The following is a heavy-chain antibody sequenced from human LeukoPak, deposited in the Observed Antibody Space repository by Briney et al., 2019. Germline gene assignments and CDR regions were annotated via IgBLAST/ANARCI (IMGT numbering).Heavy chain of an antibody. CDR1: GFTVSSNY. J-gene: IGHJ4*02. Sequence: RASLRLSCAASGFTVSSNYISWVRQAPGKGLEWVSVIYSGGSTYYADSVKGRFTISRDNSKNTLSLQMNSLRAEDTAVYYCARGLYSSSWYFDYWGQGTLVTVS. CDR2: IYSGGST. V-gene: IGHV3-66*01. D-gene: IGHD6-13*01. CDR3: ARGLYSSSWYFDY.